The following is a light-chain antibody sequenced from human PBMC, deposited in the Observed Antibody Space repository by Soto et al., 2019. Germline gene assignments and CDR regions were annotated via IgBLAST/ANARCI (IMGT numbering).Light chain of an antibody. CDR1: SNDVGGYNY. CDR2: DVN. CDR3: CSYAGSSPGV. Sequence: QSALTQPRSVSGSPGQSVTISCTGTSNDVGGYNYVSWYQQHPGKAPKLLISDVNKRPSGVPDRFSGSKSGNTASLIISGLQAEDEADYYCCSYAGSSPGVFGGGTKLTVL. V-gene: IGLV2-11*01. J-gene: IGLJ3*02.